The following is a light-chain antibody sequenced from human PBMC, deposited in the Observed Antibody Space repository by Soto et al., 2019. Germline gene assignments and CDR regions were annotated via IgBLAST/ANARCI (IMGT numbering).Light chain of an antibody. CDR1: QSLLHSNGYNY. J-gene: IGKJ3*01. V-gene: IGKV2-28*01. CDR2: LGS. CDR3: MQALQTPPFT. Sequence: DIVMTQSPLSLPVTPGEPASISCRSSQSLLHSNGYNYLDWYLQKPGQSPQLLIYLGSNRSSGVTDRFSGSGAGTDFTLKISRVEAEDVGVYYCMQALQTPPFTFGPGTKVDIK.